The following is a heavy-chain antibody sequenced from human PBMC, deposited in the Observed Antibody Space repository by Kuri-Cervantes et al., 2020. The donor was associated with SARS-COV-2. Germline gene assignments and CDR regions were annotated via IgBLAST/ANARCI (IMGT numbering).Heavy chain of an antibody. CDR1: GGSISSYY. Sequence: GSLRLSCTVSGGSISSYYWSWIRQPPGKGLEWIGYIYYSGSTNYNPSLKSRVTITVDKSKNQFSLKLSSVTAADTAVYYCSTDGDYSDSSGRYYFYYYGMDVWGQGTTVTVSS. D-gene: IGHD3-22*01. CDR3: STDGDYSDSSGRYYFYYYGMDV. V-gene: IGHV4-59*12. J-gene: IGHJ6*02. CDR2: IYYSGST.